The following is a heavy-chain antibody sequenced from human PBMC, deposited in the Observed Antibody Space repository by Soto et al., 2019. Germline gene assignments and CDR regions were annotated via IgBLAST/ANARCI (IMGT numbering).Heavy chain of an antibody. CDR1: GFIFSSYS. J-gene: IGHJ4*02. D-gene: IGHD6-25*01. CDR2: ISSSSTTI. CDR3: ARDSGDLEY. V-gene: IGHV3-48*02. Sequence: PGGSLRLSCAASGFIFSSYSMNWVRQAPGRGLEWVSYISSSSTTIYYADSVKGRFTISRDNAKNSLYLQMNSLRDGDTAVYYCARDSGDLEYWGQGTLVTVSS.